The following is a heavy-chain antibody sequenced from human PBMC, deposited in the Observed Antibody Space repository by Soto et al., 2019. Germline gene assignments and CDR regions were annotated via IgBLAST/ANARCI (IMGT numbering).Heavy chain of an antibody. CDR3: ARSRGWYEADAFGI. CDR1: GFTFGDYE. Sequence: ESGGGLVQPGGSLRLSCAASGFTFGDYEMSWIRQAPGKGLAWVAFLSRSGGKIYYADSVRGRFSISRDNAKNSLYLQMTSLGVEDTAAYFCARSRGWYEADAFGIWGRGTMVTVSA. CDR2: LSRSGGKI. J-gene: IGHJ3*02. V-gene: IGHV3-11*01. D-gene: IGHD6-19*01.